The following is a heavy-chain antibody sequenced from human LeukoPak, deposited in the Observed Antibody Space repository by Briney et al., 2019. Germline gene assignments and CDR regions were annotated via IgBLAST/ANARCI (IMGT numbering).Heavy chain of an antibody. CDR2: INNSGST. CDR1: GGSFSGYY. V-gene: IGHV4-34*01. D-gene: IGHD5-18*01. CDR3: ARRIQLWLRSIDY. Sequence: PSETLSLTCAVSGGSFSGYYWSWIRQPPGKGLEWIGEINNSGSTNYNPSLKSRVTISVDTSKNQFSLKLSSVTAADTAVYYCARRIQLWLRSIDYWGQGTLVTVSS. J-gene: IGHJ4*02.